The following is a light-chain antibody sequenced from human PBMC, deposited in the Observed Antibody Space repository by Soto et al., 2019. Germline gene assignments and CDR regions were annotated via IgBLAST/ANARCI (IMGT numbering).Light chain of an antibody. CDR1: SSDVGGYHY. CDR3: SSYAGSNNLV. Sequence: QSALTQPPSASGSPGQSVNISCTGTSSDVGGYHYVSWYQQHPGKAPKLMIHEVTKRPSGVPDRFSGSKSGNTASLTVSGLQGEDEADYYCSSYAGSNNLVFGGGTKLTVL. J-gene: IGLJ2*01. V-gene: IGLV2-8*01. CDR2: EVT.